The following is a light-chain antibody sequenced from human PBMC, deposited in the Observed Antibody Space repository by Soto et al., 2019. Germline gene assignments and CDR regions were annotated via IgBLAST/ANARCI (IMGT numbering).Light chain of an antibody. CDR3: TSYTSISTYV. CDR2: DVT. V-gene: IGLV2-14*01. CDR1: SSDVGAYNY. Sequence: QSALTQPASVSGPPGQSITISCTGPSSDVGAYNYVSWYQHHPGKAPRLVIYDVTNRPSGISDRFSGSKSGNTASLTISGLLAEDEADYYCTSYTSISTYVFGTGTKLTVL. J-gene: IGLJ1*01.